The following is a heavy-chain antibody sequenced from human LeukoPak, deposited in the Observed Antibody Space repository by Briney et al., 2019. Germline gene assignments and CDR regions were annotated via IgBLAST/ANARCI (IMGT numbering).Heavy chain of an antibody. CDR3: ARGDSNYGGGLDY. V-gene: IGHV3-21*01. Sequence: PGGSLRLSCAASGFIFSSHSMNWVRQAPGKGLEWVSSISSSSSYIYYADSVKGRVTISRDNIRNSMYLQMNSLRAEDTAVYYCARGDSNYGGGLDYWGQGTLVTVSS. J-gene: IGHJ4*02. CDR1: GFIFSSHS. CDR2: ISSSSSYI. D-gene: IGHD4-11*01.